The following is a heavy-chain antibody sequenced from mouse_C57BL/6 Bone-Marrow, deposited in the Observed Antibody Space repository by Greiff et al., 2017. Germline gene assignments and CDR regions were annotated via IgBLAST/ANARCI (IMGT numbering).Heavy chain of an antibody. J-gene: IGHJ4*01. Sequence: VQLQQSGAELMKPGASVKLSCKASGYTFTGYWIAWVKQRPGHGLEWIGEILPGSGSTNYNEKFKGKATFTADTSSNTVYMQLSSLTTEEAAIYYCARGGDPAQGDYWGQGTSVTVSS. CDR2: ILPGSGST. CDR3: ARGGDPAQGDY. CDR1: GYTFTGYW. V-gene: IGHV1-9*01.